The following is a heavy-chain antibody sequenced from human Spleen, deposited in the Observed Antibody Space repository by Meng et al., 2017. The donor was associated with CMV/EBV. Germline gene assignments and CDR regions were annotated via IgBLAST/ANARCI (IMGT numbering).Heavy chain of an antibody. D-gene: IGHD7-27*01. CDR2: IYYSGST. CDR1: GGSVSSGSYY. CDR3: ARWRNWGSAFDI. J-gene: IGHJ3*02. Sequence: VSGGSVSSGSYYWSWIRQPPGKELEWIGYIYYSGSTNYNPSLKGRVTISVDTSKNQFSLKLSSVTAADTAVYYCARWRNWGSAFDIWGQGTMVTVSS. V-gene: IGHV4-61*01.